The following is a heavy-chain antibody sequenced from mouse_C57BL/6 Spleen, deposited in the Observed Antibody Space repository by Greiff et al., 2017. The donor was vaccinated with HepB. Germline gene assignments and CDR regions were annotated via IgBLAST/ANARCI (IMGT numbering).Heavy chain of an antibody. CDR3: ASYDGYFYYAMDY. CDR1: GYTFTSYG. Sequence: QVQLQQSGAELARPGASVKLSCKASGYTFTSYGISWVKQRTGQGLEWIGEIYPRSGNTYYNEKFKGKATLTADKSSSTAHMELRSLTSEDSAVYFCASYDGYFYYAMDYWGQGTSVTVSS. CDR2: IYPRSGNT. V-gene: IGHV1-81*01. J-gene: IGHJ4*01. D-gene: IGHD2-3*01.